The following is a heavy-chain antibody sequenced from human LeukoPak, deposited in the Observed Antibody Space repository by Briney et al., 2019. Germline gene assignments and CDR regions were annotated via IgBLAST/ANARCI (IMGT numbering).Heavy chain of an antibody. CDR3: AKELDSSDLYYFDY. CDR2: ISGSGGST. CDR1: GFTFSSYA. D-gene: IGHD6-19*01. V-gene: IGHV3-23*01. Sequence: PGGSLRLSCAASGFTFSSYAMSWVRQAPGKGLEWVSPISGSGGSTYYADSVKGRFTISRDNSKNTLYLQMNSLRAEDTAVHYCAKELDSSDLYYFDYWGQGTLVTVSS. J-gene: IGHJ4*02.